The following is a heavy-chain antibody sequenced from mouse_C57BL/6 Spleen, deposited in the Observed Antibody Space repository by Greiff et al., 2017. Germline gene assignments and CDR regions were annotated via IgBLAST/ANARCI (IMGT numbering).Heavy chain of an antibody. Sequence: EVKLMESGGGLVKPGGSLKLSCAASGFTFSDYGMHWVRQAPEKGLEWVAYISSGSSTIYYADTVKGRFTISRDNAKNTLFLQMTSLRSEDTAMXYCARGPDWYFDVWGTGTTVTVSS. CDR3: ARGPDWYFDV. J-gene: IGHJ1*03. CDR2: ISSGSSTI. CDR1: GFTFSDYG. V-gene: IGHV5-17*01.